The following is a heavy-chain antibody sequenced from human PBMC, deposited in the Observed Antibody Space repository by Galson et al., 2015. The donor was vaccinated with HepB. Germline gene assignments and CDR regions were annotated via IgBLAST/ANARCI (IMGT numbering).Heavy chain of an antibody. D-gene: IGHD2-2*01. CDR3: AKAYCSSTSCYPDY. V-gene: IGHV3-9*01. J-gene: IGHJ4*02. Sequence: SLRLSCAASGFTFDDYAMHWVRQAPGKGLEWVSGISWNSGSIGYADSVKGRFTISRDNAKNSLYLQMNSLRAEDAALYYCAKAYCSSTSCYPDYWGQGTLVTVSS. CDR1: GFTFDDYA. CDR2: ISWNSGSI.